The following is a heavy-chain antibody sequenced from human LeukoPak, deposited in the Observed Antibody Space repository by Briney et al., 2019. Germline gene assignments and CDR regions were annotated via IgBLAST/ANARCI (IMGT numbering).Heavy chain of an antibody. V-gene: IGHV3-15*01. CDR3: TTAWYYDSSAYSNFDY. CDR1: GFTFSINA. Sequence: PGGSLRLSCAASGFTFSINAMGWVRQAPGKGLGWVGRSKSKTDGGTTDYGAPVKGRFTISRDDSKNTLYLQMNSLKTEDTAVYYCTTAWYYDSSAYSNFDYWGQGTLVTVSS. J-gene: IGHJ4*02. CDR2: SKSKTDGGTT. D-gene: IGHD3-22*01.